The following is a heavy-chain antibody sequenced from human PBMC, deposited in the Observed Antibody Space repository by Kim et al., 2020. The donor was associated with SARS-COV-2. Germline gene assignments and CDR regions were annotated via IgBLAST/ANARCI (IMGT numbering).Heavy chain of an antibody. CDR3: AREDSSGYFFDA. V-gene: IGHV4-39*02. Sequence: SETLSLTCTVSGGSIRSTSDYWGWIRQPPGKELEWIGTIYYSGTTSYSPSLRSRVTISVDTSRNHFSLKLTSVTASDTAVYYCAREDSSGYFFDAWGQGTLVSVSS. D-gene: IGHD6-19*01. CDR2: IYYSGTT. CDR1: GGSIRSTSDY. J-gene: IGHJ4*02.